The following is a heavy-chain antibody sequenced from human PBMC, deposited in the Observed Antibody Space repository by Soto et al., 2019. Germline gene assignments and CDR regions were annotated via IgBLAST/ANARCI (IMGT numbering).Heavy chain of an antibody. D-gene: IGHD6-13*01. J-gene: IGHJ5*02. CDR3: ARSGRQQLVRRNWFDL. CDR1: GGPFSRYS. CDR2: INHSGGS. Sequence: SQSLSLTCAVYGGPFSRYSWDWIRQPPGKGMEWIGEINHSGGSNYNPCLKSRVTISVDTSKNQFSLRLSSVTAADTAVSSCARSGRQQLVRRNWFDLWGQGTLVTVSS. V-gene: IGHV4-34*01.